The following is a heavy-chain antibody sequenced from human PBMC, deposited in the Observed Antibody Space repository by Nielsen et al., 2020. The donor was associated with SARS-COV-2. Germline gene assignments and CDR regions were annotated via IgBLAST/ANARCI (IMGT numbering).Heavy chain of an antibody. D-gene: IGHD3-22*01. CDR1: GFTSSNFA. CDR2: TPYDGSMT. CDR3: AKALRNRYYYDSSGTGYFQH. Sequence: GGSLRLPCVASGFTSSNFALHWVRQAPGKGLDWVAVTPYDGSMTFYADSVKGRFTISRDNSKNTLYLQMNSLRAEDTAVYYCAKALRNRYYYDSSGTGYFQHWGQGTLVTVSS. V-gene: IGHV3-30*18. J-gene: IGHJ1*01.